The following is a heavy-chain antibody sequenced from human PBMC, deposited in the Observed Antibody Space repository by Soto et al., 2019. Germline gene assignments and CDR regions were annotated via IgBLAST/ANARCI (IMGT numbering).Heavy chain of an antibody. CDR1: GFSFSDYH. CDR2: ISSSGGTI. V-gene: IGHV3-11*01. J-gene: IGHJ6*02. CDR3: AGGSTTFRVMDV. D-gene: IGHD1-7*01. Sequence: GGSLRLSCAASGFSFSDYHMKWIRQAPGKGLEWVSYISSSGGTIYHADSVKGRFTISRDNTKNSLYLQMNSLRAEDTAVYYCAGGSTTFRVMDVWGQGTTVTVSS.